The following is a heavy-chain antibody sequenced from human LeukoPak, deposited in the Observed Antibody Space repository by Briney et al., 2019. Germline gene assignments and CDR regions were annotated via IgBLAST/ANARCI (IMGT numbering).Heavy chain of an antibody. D-gene: IGHD2-2*01. CDR3: ARGSSSLYHYMDV. CDR2: ISVTGGST. CDR1: GFTFSNYV. V-gene: IGHV3-23*01. J-gene: IGHJ6*03. Sequence: GGSLRLSCAASGFTFSNYVMNWVRQAPGKWLEWVSGISVTGGSTYSAESVKGRFTISRDNSKNTLYLQMNSLRTEDTAVFYCARGSSSLYHYMDVWGRGTAVTVS.